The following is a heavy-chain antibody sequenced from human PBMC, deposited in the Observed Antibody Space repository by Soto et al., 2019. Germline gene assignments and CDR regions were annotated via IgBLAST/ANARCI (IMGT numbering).Heavy chain of an antibody. CDR2: ISGDGSST. V-gene: IGHV3-74*01. Sequence: EVQLVDSGGGLVQPGGSLRLSCAASEFTFRSYWMHWVRQSPGKGLVWVSRISGDGSSTTYADSVRGRFTISRDNAKNTLYLQMDSLRTEDTAVYYCARSLPGSYGAFDLWGQGTMVTVSS. CDR3: ARSLPGSYGAFDL. D-gene: IGHD3-16*01. CDR1: EFTFRSYW. J-gene: IGHJ3*01.